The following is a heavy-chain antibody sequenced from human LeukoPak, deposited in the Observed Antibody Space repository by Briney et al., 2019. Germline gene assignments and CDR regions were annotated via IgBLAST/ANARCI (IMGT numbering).Heavy chain of an antibody. CDR1: GFTFSSYA. J-gene: IGHJ1*01. Sequence: PGGSLRLSCAASGFTFSSYAMTWVRQAPGKGLEWVAAILYDGSNEYYADSVKGRFTISRDNSKNTLYLQMNSLRAEDTAVYYCAGIAVAGPFQHWGQGTLVTVSS. D-gene: IGHD6-19*01. CDR3: AGIAVAGPFQH. V-gene: IGHV3-30*03. CDR2: ILYDGSNE.